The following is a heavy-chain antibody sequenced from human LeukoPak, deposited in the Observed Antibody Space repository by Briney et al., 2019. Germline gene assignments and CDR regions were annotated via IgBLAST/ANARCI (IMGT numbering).Heavy chain of an antibody. V-gene: IGHV4-30-4*01. CDR1: GGSISSGDYY. CDR2: IYYSGST. J-gene: IGHJ4*02. CDR3: ASSYDSSGYFDY. Sequence: SETLSLTCTVSGGSISSGDYYWSWIRQPPGKGLEWIGYIYYSGSTYYNPSLKSRVTISVDRSKNQFSLKLSSVTAADTAVYYCASSYDSSGYFDYWGQGTLVTVSS. D-gene: IGHD3-22*01.